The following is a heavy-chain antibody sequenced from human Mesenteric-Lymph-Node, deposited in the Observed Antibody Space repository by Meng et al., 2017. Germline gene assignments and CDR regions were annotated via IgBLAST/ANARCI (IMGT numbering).Heavy chain of an antibody. Sequence: QLQLQKADSGLVKPSQTLSLTCGIFGGPFSGYYWYWIRQPPGKGLEWIGEINHRGSTNYNPSLKSRVTISVDKSKNQFSLRLSSVTAADTAVYYCARGARPNWFDPWGQGTLVTVSS. CDR3: ARGARPNWFDP. CDR2: INHRGST. D-gene: IGHD2-8*01. V-gene: IGHV4-34*01. CDR1: GGPFSGYY. J-gene: IGHJ5*02.